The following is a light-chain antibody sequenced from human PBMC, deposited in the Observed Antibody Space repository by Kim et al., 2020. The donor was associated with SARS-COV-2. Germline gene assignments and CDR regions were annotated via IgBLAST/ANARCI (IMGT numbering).Light chain of an antibody. J-gene: IGLJ1*01. Sequence: QSALTQPRSVSGSPGQSVTISCSGTSSDVGSYKYVSWYQQHPGKAPKVVIYDVNKRPSWVPDRFSGSKFDNTASLTISGLQPEDEADYYCCSYAGSNITYLFGSGTKVTVL. V-gene: IGLV2-11*01. CDR1: SSDVGSYKY. CDR2: DVN. CDR3: CSYAGSNITYL.